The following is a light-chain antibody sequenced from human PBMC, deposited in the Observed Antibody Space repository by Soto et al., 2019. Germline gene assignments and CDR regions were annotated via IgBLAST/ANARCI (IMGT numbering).Light chain of an antibody. CDR1: QSISSY. J-gene: IGKJ1*01. Sequence: DIQMTQSPSSLSASVGDRVTITCRASQSISSYLNWYQQKPGKAPKLLIYAASSLQSGVPSRFSGSGSGTDFTLTISSLQPEDFETYYCQQSYSTPRTFCQGTKVEIK. CDR3: QQSYSTPRT. CDR2: AAS. V-gene: IGKV1-39*01.